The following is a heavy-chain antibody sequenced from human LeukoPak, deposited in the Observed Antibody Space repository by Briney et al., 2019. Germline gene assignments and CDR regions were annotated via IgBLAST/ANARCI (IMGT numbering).Heavy chain of an antibody. CDR3: AKSQNANSQGGDYYYMDV. D-gene: IGHD2/OR15-2a*01. Sequence: GGSLRLSCAASGFTVGNNYMAWVRQVPGKGLEWVSFIYSGGSTYYADSVKGRFTISRDNSKNTLYLQMNSLRAEDTAVYYCAKSQNANSQGGDYYYMDVWGKGTTVTVSS. J-gene: IGHJ6*03. CDR1: GFTVGNNY. CDR2: IYSGGST. V-gene: IGHV3-66*02.